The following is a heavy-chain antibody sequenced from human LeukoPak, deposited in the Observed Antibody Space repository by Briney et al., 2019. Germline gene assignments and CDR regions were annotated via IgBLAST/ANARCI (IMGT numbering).Heavy chain of an antibody. CDR3: AKGSMRVGATKLDY. CDR1: GFTFSSYA. V-gene: IGHV3-23*01. CDR2: ISGGGGST. Sequence: GGSLRLSCAASGFTFSSYAMSWVRQAPGKGLEWVSAISGGGGSTYYADSVKGRFTISRDNSKNTLYLQMNSLRAEDTAVYYCAKGSMRVGATKLDYWGQGTLVTVSS. D-gene: IGHD1-26*01. J-gene: IGHJ4*02.